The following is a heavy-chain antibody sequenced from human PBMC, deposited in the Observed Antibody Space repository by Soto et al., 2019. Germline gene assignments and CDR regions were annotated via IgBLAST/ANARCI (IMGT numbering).Heavy chain of an antibody. CDR1: GHTFHNYA. D-gene: IGHD2-2*01. Sequence: EVQLLESGGGLEQPGGSLRLSCVGSGHTFHNYAMTWVRQAPGKGLEWVSGISGSGGSTYYADSVRGRFTISRDDSKNTMYLQMNSLRAEDTAVYYCAKVSRGIGGVPAALNGGQGTLVTVSS. CDR3: AKVSRGIGGVPAALN. V-gene: IGHV3-23*01. J-gene: IGHJ4*02. CDR2: ISGSGGST.